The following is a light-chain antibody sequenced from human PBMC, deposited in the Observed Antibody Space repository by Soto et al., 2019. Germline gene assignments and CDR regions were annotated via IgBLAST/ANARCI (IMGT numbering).Light chain of an antibody. V-gene: IGKV1-39*01. Sequence: DIQMTQSPASLSASVGDRVTITCRASQTISRYLSWYQQKPGKAPNLLIYAASNLQSGVPSRFNGSGSGTDFTLTISSRQPEDFATYYCQQNYSIPPVTFGQGTRLEIK. CDR2: AAS. CDR3: QQNYSIPPVT. J-gene: IGKJ5*01. CDR1: QTISRY.